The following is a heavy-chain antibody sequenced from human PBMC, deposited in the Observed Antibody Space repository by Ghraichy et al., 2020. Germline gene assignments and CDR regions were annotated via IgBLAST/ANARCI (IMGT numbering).Heavy chain of an antibody. V-gene: IGHV1-18*01. CDR2: ISNFQGDT. CDR1: GYDFMNYG. CDR3: TRDLQPATIYGTSWFDP. D-gene: IGHD5-24*01. Sequence: ASVKVSCKASGYDFMNYGINWVRQAPGQGLEWMGRISNFQGDTKYGQSVQGRVTMTTDTSTDTAYLEFRGLRSDDTAIYFCTRDLQPATIYGTSWFDPWGQGTLVTVSS. J-gene: IGHJ5*02.